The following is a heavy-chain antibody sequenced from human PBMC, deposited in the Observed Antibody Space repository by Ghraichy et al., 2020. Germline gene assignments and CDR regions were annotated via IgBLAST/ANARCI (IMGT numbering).Heavy chain of an antibody. Sequence: SETLSLTCTVSGGSISSYYWSWIRQPAGKGLEWIGRIYTSGSTNYNPSLKSRVTMSVDTSKNQFSLKLSSVTAADTAVYYCARLSCSGGSCYSGRHYYYYGMDVWGQGTTVTVSS. J-gene: IGHJ6*02. CDR3: ARLSCSGGSCYSGRHYYYYGMDV. CDR2: IYTSGST. V-gene: IGHV4-4*07. D-gene: IGHD2-15*01. CDR1: GGSISSYY.